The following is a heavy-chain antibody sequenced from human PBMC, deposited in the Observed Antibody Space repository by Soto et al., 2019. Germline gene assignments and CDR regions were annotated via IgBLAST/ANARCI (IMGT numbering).Heavy chain of an antibody. Sequence: ASVRVSCKTSGYTFTSYSMHWVRQAPGQRLEWMGWIYAGNENTKYSQKFQGRVTINRDTSANTAYMELSSLRSEDTAVYYCARASCSSTSCNNYYYYGMDVWGQGTTVTVSS. CDR1: GYTFTSYS. J-gene: IGHJ6*02. CDR2: IYAGNENT. CDR3: ARASCSSTSCNNYYYYGMDV. V-gene: IGHV1-3*01. D-gene: IGHD2-2*01.